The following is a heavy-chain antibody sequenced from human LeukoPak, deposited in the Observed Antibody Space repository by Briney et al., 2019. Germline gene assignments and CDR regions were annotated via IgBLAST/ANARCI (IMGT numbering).Heavy chain of an antibody. CDR1: GFTFSSYW. J-gene: IGHJ4*02. D-gene: IGHD3-10*01. CDR2: ISYDGSNK. Sequence: GGSLRLSCAASGFTFSSYWMSWVRQAPGKGLEWVAVISYDGSNKYYADSVKGRFTISRDNSKNTLYLQMNSLRAEDTAVYYCAKDFMVRGVITGDPFDYWGQGTLVTVSS. CDR3: AKDFMVRGVITGDPFDY. V-gene: IGHV3-30*18.